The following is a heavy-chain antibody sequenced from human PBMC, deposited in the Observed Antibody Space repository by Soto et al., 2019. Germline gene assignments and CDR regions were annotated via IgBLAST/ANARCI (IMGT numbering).Heavy chain of an antibody. V-gene: IGHV5-51*01. CDR2: IYPGDSDT. Sequence: LGESLKISCKASGYNFAKLYIGWVRQMPGKGLEWMGIIYPGDSDTKYSPSFQGQVTISVDRSINTAYLQWSSLKASDTAMYYCARAPLRGIVVVQPEAGAFDIWGQGTMVTVSS. D-gene: IGHD2-2*01. CDR1: GYNFAKLY. J-gene: IGHJ3*02. CDR3: ARAPLRGIVVVQPEAGAFDI.